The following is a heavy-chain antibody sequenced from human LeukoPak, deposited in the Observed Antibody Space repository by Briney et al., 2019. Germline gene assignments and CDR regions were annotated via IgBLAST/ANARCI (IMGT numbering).Heavy chain of an antibody. CDR2: IWYDGSQR. V-gene: IGHV3-33*01. CDR3: ATSSPRNYFDH. J-gene: IGHJ4*02. Sequence: GGSLRLSCAASGFTFSSYGMHWVRQAPGRGLEWVAVIWYDGSQRYYADSVKGRFTISRDDSQNAIYLQMDSLRAEDTAVYYCATSSPRNYFDHWGQGTLVTVSS. CDR1: GFTFSSYG. D-gene: IGHD1-14*01.